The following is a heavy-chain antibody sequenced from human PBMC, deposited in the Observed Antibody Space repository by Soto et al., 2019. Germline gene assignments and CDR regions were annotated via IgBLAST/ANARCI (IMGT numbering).Heavy chain of an antibody. CDR3: ARTRNYYGSGSYYNVWFDP. J-gene: IGHJ5*02. CDR2: IYYSGST. Sequence: QVQLQESGPGLVKPSQTLSLTCTVSGGSISSGGYYWSWIRQHTGKGLEWIGYIYYSGSTYYNPSLQSRVTISVDTSKNQFSLMLSSVTAADKAVYYCARTRNYYGSGSYYNVWFDPWGQGTLVTFSS. D-gene: IGHD3-10*01. CDR1: GGSISSGGYY. V-gene: IGHV4-31*03.